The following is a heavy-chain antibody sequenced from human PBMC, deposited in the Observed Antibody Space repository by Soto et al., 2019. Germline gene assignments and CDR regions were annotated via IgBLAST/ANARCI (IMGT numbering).Heavy chain of an antibody. CDR3: ARHPYDFWSGYYGDYYYYMDV. V-gene: IGHV4-39*01. CDR2: IYYSGST. CDR1: GGSISSSSYY. D-gene: IGHD3-3*01. J-gene: IGHJ6*03. Sequence: SETLSLTCTVSGGSISSSSYYWGWIRQPPGKGLEWIGSIYYSGSTYYNPSLKSRVTISVDTPKNQFSLKLSSVTAADTAAYYCARHPYDFWSGYYGDYYYYMDVWGKGTTVTVSS.